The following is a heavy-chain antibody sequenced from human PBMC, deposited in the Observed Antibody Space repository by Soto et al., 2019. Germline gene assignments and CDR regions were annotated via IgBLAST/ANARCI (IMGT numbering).Heavy chain of an antibody. CDR3: ARLYYDWWSGDTTYYYGMDV. J-gene: IGHJ6*02. D-gene: IGHD3-3*01. CDR2: IYPGDSDT. V-gene: IGHV5-51*01. Sequence: GESLKISCKGSGYSFTSYWIGWVRQIPGKGLEWMGSIYPGDSDTRYSPSFQVQVRISADKSVSTAYLRWGSLKASDTAMYYCARLYYDWWSGDTTYYYGMDVWGQATRLTV. CDR1: GYSFTSYW.